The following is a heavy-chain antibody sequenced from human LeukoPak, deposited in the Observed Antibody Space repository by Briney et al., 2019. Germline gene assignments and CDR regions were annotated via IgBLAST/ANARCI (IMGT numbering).Heavy chain of an antibody. J-gene: IGHJ4*02. Sequence: GGSLRLSCAESRFTFSSYGMHWVRQAPGKGLEWVAFIRYDGSNKYYADSVKGRFTISRDNSKNTLYLQMNSLRAEDTAVYYCAKDYYRYCSGGSCYDHFDYWGQGTLVTVSS. V-gene: IGHV3-30*02. CDR1: RFTFSSYG. CDR3: AKDYYRYCSGGSCYDHFDY. CDR2: IRYDGSNK. D-gene: IGHD2-15*01.